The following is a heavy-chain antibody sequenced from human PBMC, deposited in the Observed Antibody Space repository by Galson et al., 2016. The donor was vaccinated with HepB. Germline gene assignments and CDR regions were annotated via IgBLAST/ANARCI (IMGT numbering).Heavy chain of an antibody. CDR1: GFTFSSYD. V-gene: IGHV3-13*01. D-gene: IGHD5-18*01. Sequence: SLRLSCAASGFTFSSYDMHWVRQPTGKGLEWVSGAGTAGDTYYPGSVKGRFTISRENAKNSSYLQMNSLRAGDTAVYYCARADTVMGTYWYFDLWGRGTLVTVSS. CDR2: AGTAGDT. J-gene: IGHJ2*01. CDR3: ARADTVMGTYWYFDL.